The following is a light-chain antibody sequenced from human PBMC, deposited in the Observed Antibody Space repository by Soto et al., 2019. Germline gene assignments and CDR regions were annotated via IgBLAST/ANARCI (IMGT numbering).Light chain of an antibody. V-gene: IGKV3-20*01. CDR3: QQYGSSRFT. Sequence: EIVLTQSPGTLSLSPGERATLSCRASQSITNSYLAWYQQKPGQAPRLLVYGASSRATGIPDRFSGSGSGTGFTLTISRLEPEDFAVYYCQQYGSSRFTFGPGTKVDIK. J-gene: IGKJ3*01. CDR1: QSITNSY. CDR2: GAS.